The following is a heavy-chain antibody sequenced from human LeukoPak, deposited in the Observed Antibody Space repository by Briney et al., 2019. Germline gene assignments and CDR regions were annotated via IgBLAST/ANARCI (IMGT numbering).Heavy chain of an antibody. Sequence: KPSETLSLTCAVYGESFSGYYWSWIRQPPGKGLEWIGEINHSGSTNYNPSLKSRVTISVDTSKNQFSLKLSSVTAADTAVYYCARGLEARDFDYWGQGTLVTVSS. D-gene: IGHD6-6*01. V-gene: IGHV4-34*01. CDR3: ARGLEARDFDY. J-gene: IGHJ4*02. CDR1: GESFSGYY. CDR2: INHSGST.